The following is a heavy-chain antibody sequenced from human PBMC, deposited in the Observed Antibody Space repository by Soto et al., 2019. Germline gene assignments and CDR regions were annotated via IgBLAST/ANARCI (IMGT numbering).Heavy chain of an antibody. J-gene: IGHJ4*02. CDR2: VTHSGTA. CDR1: GGSIDSGGFS. V-gene: IGHV4-30-2*01. CDR3: ARINWAQSSLDY. Sequence: PSATLCLSWAVSGGSIDSGGFSLNWIRQPAGKGLGWIGYVTHSGTAYSIPSLNGRLTLSVDSSQTQFSLKLTSVTAADSAFYYCARINWAQSSLDYWGRGILVTVS. D-gene: IGHD6-19*01.